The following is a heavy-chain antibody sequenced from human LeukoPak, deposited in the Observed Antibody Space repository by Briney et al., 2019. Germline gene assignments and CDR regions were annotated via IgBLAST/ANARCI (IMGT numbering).Heavy chain of an antibody. Sequence: SQTLSLTCTVSGGSISSSSYYWGWIRQPPGKGLEWIGSIYYSGSTYYNPSLKSRVTISVDTSKNQFSLKLSSVTAADTAVYYCARSLDRYAHFCGGDCYLNSLFDYWGQGTLVTVSS. J-gene: IGHJ4*02. V-gene: IGHV4-39*01. D-gene: IGHD2-21*02. CDR3: ARSLDRYAHFCGGDCYLNSLFDY. CDR2: IYYSGST. CDR1: GGSISSSSYY.